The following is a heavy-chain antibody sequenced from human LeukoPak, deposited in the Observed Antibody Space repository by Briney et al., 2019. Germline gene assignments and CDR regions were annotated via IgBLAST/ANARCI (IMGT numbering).Heavy chain of an antibody. CDR3: AKDSLPFIAAAGHVGDY. CDR2: ISWNSGSI. V-gene: IGHV3-9*01. Sequence: GGSLRLSCAASGFTFDDYAMHWVRQAPGRGLEGVSGISWNSGSIGYADSVKGRFTISRDNAKNSLYLQMNSLRAEDTALYYCAKDSLPFIAAAGHVGDYWGQGTLVTVSS. CDR1: GFTFDDYA. D-gene: IGHD6-13*01. J-gene: IGHJ4*02.